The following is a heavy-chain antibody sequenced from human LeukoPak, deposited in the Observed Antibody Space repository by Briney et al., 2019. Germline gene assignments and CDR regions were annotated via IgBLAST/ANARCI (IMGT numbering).Heavy chain of an antibody. Sequence: SQTLSLXCTVSGGSISSGDYYWSWIRQPPGKGLEGVGYNYYSGNSYYNPSLKIRVTISVDTSKNQFSLKLTSVTAADTAVYYCARAFKWYSSSSVRAFDIWGQGTMVTVSS. CDR2: NYYSGNS. D-gene: IGHD6-6*01. CDR3: ARAFKWYSSSSVRAFDI. V-gene: IGHV4-30-4*08. J-gene: IGHJ3*02. CDR1: GGSISSGDYY.